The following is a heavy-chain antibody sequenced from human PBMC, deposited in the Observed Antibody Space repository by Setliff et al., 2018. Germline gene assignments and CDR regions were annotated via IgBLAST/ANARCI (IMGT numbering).Heavy chain of an antibody. CDR3: ARASRFGTIRYRGDYYMDV. Sequence: ASVKVSCKASGYTFTNHYMHWVRQAPGQGLEWMGMINPGGGSTTYAQKFQGRVTMTRDTSTSTVYMELSSLRTEDTAVYYCARASRFGTIRYRGDYYMDVWGKGTTVTVSS. J-gene: IGHJ6*03. CDR1: GYTFTNHY. V-gene: IGHV1-46*01. CDR2: INPGGGST. D-gene: IGHD3-10*01.